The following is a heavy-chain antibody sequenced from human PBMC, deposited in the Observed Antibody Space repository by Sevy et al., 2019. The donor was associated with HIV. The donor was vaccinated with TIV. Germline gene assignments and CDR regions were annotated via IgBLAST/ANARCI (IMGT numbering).Heavy chain of an antibody. CDR3: ARAVNVRTWFDP. V-gene: IGHV4-30-4*01. J-gene: IGHJ5*02. CDR2: IYYSGST. D-gene: IGHD4-17*01. CDR1: GGSISSGDYY. Sequence: SETLSLTCTVSGGSISSGDYYWSGIRQPPGKGQEWIGYIYYSGSTYYNPSLKSRVTISVDTSKNQFSLKLSSVTAADTAVYYCARAVNVRTWFDPWGQGTLVTVSS.